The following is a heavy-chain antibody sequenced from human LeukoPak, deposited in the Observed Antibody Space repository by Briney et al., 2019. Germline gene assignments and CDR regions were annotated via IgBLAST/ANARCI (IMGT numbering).Heavy chain of an antibody. CDR2: INGRGIT. D-gene: IGHD4-17*01. Sequence: TGGSLRLSCTASGFTFSSYTMSWVRQAPGEGLEWLSAINGRGITYYAGSVKGRFTISRDNSENTLYLQMNSLTVDDTAVYFCAKERQTGDYFTSDYGGQGPLVTVSS. V-gene: IGHV3-23*01. CDR3: AKERQTGDYFTSDY. CDR1: GFTFSSYT. J-gene: IGHJ4*02.